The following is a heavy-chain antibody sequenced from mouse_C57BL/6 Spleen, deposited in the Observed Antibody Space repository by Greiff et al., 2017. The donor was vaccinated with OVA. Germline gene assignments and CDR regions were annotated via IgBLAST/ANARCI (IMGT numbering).Heavy chain of an antibody. Sequence: EVQLVESGGDLVKPGGSLKLSCAASGFTFSSYGMSWVRQTPGKRLEWVATISSGGSYTYYPDSVKGRFTISRDNAKNTLYLQMSSLKSEDTAMYYCARHRDYGTYAMDYWGQGTSVTVSS. J-gene: IGHJ4*01. CDR1: GFTFSSYG. CDR2: ISSGGSYT. CDR3: ARHRDYGTYAMDY. D-gene: IGHD1-1*01. V-gene: IGHV5-6*01.